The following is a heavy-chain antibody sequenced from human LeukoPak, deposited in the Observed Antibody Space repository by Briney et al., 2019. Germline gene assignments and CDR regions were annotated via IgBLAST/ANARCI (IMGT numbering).Heavy chain of an antibody. CDR3: ARTKRGAAAGTRYYYYGMDV. Sequence: SETLSLTCAVYSGSFSGYYWSWIRQPPGKGLEWIGEINHSGSTNYNPSLKSRVTISVDTSKNQFSLKLSSVTAADTAVYYCARTKRGAAAGTRYYYYGMDVWGQGTTVTVSS. J-gene: IGHJ6*02. CDR2: INHSGST. D-gene: IGHD6-13*01. CDR1: SGSFSGYY. V-gene: IGHV4-34*01.